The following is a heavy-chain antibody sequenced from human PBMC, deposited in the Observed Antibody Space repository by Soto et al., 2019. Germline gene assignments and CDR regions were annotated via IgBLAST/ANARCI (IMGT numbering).Heavy chain of an antibody. CDR1: GGAVSSGSYY. D-gene: IGHD2-2*01. J-gene: IGHJ6*02. Sequence: SETLSLTCTVSGGAVSSGSYYWSWIRQPPGKGLEWIGYIYYSGSTKYKPSLKSRVTISVDTSKNQFSLKLSSVTAADTAVYFCAIGYCISTSCYAGDYGMDVWGQGTTVTVPS. CDR3: AIGYCISTSCYAGDYGMDV. V-gene: IGHV4-61*01. CDR2: IYYSGST.